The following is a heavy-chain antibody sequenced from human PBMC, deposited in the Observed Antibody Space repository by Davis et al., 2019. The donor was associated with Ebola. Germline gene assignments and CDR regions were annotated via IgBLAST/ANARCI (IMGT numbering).Heavy chain of an antibody. V-gene: IGHV3-66*02. CDR1: GFSVSSNY. CDR3: ARGHVSSDD. J-gene: IGHJ4*02. CDR2: IYGDGSR. Sequence: GGSLRLSCAASGFSVSSNYMTWVRQAPGKGLEWVSTIYGDGSRYYADSVKGRFTISRDNSKNTVHLQMSSLRTEDTAVYYCARGHVSSDDWGQGTLVTVSS.